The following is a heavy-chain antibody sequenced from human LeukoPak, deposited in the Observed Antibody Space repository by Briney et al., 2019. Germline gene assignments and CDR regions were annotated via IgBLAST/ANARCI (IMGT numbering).Heavy chain of an antibody. J-gene: IGHJ3*02. V-gene: IGHV3-7*01. CDR2: IEQDGSEK. D-gene: IGHD2-15*01. Sequence: PGGSLRPSCAASGFTFSRYWMSWVRQAPGKGPEWVANIEQDGSEKYYVDSVKGRFTISRDNAKNSLYLQMNSLRAEDTAVYYCAREFCSGANCYPMGAFDMWGQGTMVTVSS. CDR3: AREFCSGANCYPMGAFDM. CDR1: GFTFSRYW.